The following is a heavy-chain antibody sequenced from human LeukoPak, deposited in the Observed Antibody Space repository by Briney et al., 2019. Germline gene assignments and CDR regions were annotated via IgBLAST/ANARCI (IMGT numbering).Heavy chain of an antibody. D-gene: IGHD6-19*01. CDR3: VKDWHSSGA. V-gene: IGHV3-23*01. J-gene: IGHJ5*01. Sequence: GGCLRLSCAASDFTFGNYAMTWVRQAPGKGLEWVSHIGSNGGSTYYADSVKGRFTISRDNSKNTLYLHMNSLRDEDTAVYYCVKDWHSSGAWGHGTLVTVSS. CDR1: DFTFGNYA. CDR2: IGSNGGST.